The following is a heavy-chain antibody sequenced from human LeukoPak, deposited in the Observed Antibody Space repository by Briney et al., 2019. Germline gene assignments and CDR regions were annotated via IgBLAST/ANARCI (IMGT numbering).Heavy chain of an antibody. Sequence: SETLSLTCTVSGGSISSHYWSWIRQPPGKGLEWIGYIYYSGSTNYSPSLKSRVTISVDTSKNQFSLKLSSVTAADTAVYYCARDYEQLVPPYYYYYYMDVWGKGTTVTVSS. CDR3: ARDYEQLVPPYYYYYYMDV. J-gene: IGHJ6*03. CDR2: IYYSGST. V-gene: IGHV4-59*11. CDR1: GGSISSHY. D-gene: IGHD6-6*01.